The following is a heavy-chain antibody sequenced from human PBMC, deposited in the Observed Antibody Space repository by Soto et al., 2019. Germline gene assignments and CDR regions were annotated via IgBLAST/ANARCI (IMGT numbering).Heavy chain of an antibody. V-gene: IGHV3-23*01. CDR3: ASTTMIVVVTSDY. D-gene: IGHD3-22*01. CDR1: GFTFSSYA. Sequence: PGGSLRLSCAASGFTFSSYAMSWVRQAPGKGLEWVSAISGGGGSTYYADSVKGRFTISRDNSKNTLYLQMNSLRAEDTAVYYCASTTMIVVVTSDYWGQGTLVTVSS. CDR2: ISGGGGST. J-gene: IGHJ4*02.